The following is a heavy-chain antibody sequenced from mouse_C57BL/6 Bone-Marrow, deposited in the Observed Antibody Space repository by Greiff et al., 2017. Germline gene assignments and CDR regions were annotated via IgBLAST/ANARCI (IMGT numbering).Heavy chain of an antibody. Sequence: VQLKQSGAELVRPGASVKLSCTASGFNIKDDYMHWVQQRPEQGLEWIGWIDPENGDTEYASKFQGKATITADTSSNPAYLQLSSLTSEDTAVYDCTTYYGSSGGYFDYWGQGTTLTVSS. J-gene: IGHJ2*01. CDR2: IDPENGDT. CDR3: TTYYGSSGGYFDY. V-gene: IGHV14-4*01. D-gene: IGHD1-1*01. CDR1: GFNIKDDY.